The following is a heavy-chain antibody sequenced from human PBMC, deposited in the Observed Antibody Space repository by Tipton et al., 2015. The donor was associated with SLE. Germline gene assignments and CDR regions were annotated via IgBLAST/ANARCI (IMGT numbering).Heavy chain of an antibody. CDR2: MSYSGST. D-gene: IGHD1-1*01. J-gene: IGHJ4*02. V-gene: IGHV4-30-4*08. CDR1: GDSISRGFYY. CDR3: ARGNSGFDY. Sequence: LRLSCTVSGDSISRGFYYWSWIRQHPGKGLEWLGHMSYSGSTYYNPSLESRLTMSVDTSKNQFSLTLTSVTAADTAVYYCARGNSGFDYWGQGNLVTVSS.